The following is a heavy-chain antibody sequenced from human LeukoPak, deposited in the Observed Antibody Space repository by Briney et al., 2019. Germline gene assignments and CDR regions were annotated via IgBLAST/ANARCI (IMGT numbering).Heavy chain of an antibody. CDR2: IYYSGNT. J-gene: IGHJ4*02. V-gene: IGHV4-39*07. CDR1: GGSISSSSYY. CDR3: AREVEFIGSYEESVDYFDY. D-gene: IGHD3-10*01. Sequence: PSETLSLTCTVSGGSISSSSYYWGWIRQPPGKGLEWIGSIYYSGNTYYNPSLKSRVTISVDTSKNLFSLKLSSVTAADTALYYCAREVEFIGSYEESVDYFDYWGQGILVTVSS.